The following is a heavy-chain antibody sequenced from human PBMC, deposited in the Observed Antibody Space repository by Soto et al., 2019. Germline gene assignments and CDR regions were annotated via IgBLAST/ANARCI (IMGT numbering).Heavy chain of an antibody. CDR1: GYTFTSHG. J-gene: IGHJ1*01. V-gene: IGHV1-18*01. D-gene: IGHD4-17*01. CDR3: AKGSGARPEYFQV. Sequence: QVLLVQSGAAVKKPGASVKVSCKASGYTFTSHGISWVRQAPGQGLEWMGWITPLKDNTYYSPNFQGRVIMTTDTSTNTAYLTMRILTSDYTAVYYCAKGSGARPEYFQVWGHGTLVSVSS. CDR2: ITPLKDNT.